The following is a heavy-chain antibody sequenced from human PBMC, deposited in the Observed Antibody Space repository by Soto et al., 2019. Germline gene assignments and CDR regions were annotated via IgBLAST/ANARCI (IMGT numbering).Heavy chain of an antibody. V-gene: IGHV2-70*04. CDR2: IDWDDDK. J-gene: IGHJ4*02. CDR1: GFSPRTSGMR. Sequence: GLTLVSPKQTLTLTCTFSGFSPRTSGMRVTWIRQPPGKALAWLARIDWDDDKFYSTSLKTRLTISKDTSKNQVVLTMTNMDPVDTATYYCAGSSGQIDFWGQGTLVTVSS. D-gene: IGHD6-19*01. CDR3: AGSSGQIDF.